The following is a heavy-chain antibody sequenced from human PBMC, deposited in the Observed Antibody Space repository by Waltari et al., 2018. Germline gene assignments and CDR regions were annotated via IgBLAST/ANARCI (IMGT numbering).Heavy chain of an antibody. Sequence: QVQLVQSGAEVKKPGSSVKVSCKASGGTFSSYAISWVRQAPGQGLEWMGGIIPIFGTANYAQKFQGRVTITTDESTSTAYMELSSLRSEDTAVYYCARFHGSGYDYGVGAFDIWGQGTMVTVSS. D-gene: IGHD5-12*01. CDR2: IIPIFGTA. V-gene: IGHV1-69*05. CDR3: ARFHGSGYDYGVGAFDI. J-gene: IGHJ3*02. CDR1: GGTFSSYA.